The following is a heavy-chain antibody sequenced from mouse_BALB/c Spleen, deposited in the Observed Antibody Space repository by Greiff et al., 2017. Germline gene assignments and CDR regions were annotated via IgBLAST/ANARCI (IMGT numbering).Heavy chain of an antibody. CDR3: AGGERYGYGGDY. Sequence: QVQLQQPGAELVKPGASVKLSCKASGYTFTSYCMHWVKQRPGQGLEWIGEINPSNGRTNYNEKFKSKATLTVDKSSSTAYMQLSSLTSEDSAVDYYAGGERYGYGGDYWGQGTAVTVSS. D-gene: IGHD2-2*01. CDR2: INPSNGRT. V-gene: IGHV1S81*02. CDR1: GYTFTSYC. J-gene: IGHJ2*01.